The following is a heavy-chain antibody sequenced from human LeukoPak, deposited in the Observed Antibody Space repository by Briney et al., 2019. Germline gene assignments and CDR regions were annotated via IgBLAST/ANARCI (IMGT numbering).Heavy chain of an antibody. Sequence: VGSLRLSCAASGFTFSSYWMSWVRQAPGKGLEWVANIKQDGSEQYYVDSVKGRFTISRDNAKNSLFLQMNSLRGEDTAVYYCTREYLTVSYFDYWGQGTLVTVSS. D-gene: IGHD4-11*01. CDR3: TREYLTVSYFDY. V-gene: IGHV3-7*05. J-gene: IGHJ4*02. CDR1: GFTFSSYW. CDR2: IKQDGSEQ.